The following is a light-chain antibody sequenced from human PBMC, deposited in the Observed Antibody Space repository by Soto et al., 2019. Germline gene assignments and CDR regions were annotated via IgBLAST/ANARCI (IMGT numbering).Light chain of an antibody. Sequence: DIVLTQSPATLSVSPGERATLSCRASQSISSNLGWYQQKPGQAPRLLIYDASTRATGIPARFSGSGSGTEFTLTINGLQSEDFAVYYCQQYDTWPKTFGQGTKVDIK. CDR1: QSISSN. CDR3: QQYDTWPKT. J-gene: IGKJ1*01. CDR2: DAS. V-gene: IGKV3-15*01.